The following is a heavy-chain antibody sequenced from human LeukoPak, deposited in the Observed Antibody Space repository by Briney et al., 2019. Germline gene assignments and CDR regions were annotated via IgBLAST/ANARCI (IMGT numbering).Heavy chain of an antibody. V-gene: IGHV1-2*04. CDR2: INPNSGGT. D-gene: IGHD3-16*01. J-gene: IGHJ3*02. CDR1: GYTFTNYG. Sequence: ASVKVSCKASGYTFTNYGISWVRQAPGQGLEWMGWINPNSGGTNYAQKFQGWATMTRDTSISTAYMELSRLRSDDTAVYYCATTWGGSGAFDIWGQGTMVTVSS. CDR3: ATTWGGSGAFDI.